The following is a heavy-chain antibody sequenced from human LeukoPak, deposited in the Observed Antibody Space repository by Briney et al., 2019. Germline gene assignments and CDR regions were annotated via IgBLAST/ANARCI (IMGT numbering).Heavy chain of an antibody. CDR2: IRSKANSYAT. CDR3: TRRTVAGNYYYMDV. D-gene: IGHD6-19*01. V-gene: IGHV3-73*01. Sequence: GGSLKLSCAASGFTFSVFAMHWVRQASGKGREWVGRIRSKANSYATTYAASVKGRFTIFRDDSKNTAYLQMNSLKTEDTAVYYCTRRTVAGNYYYMDVWGKGTTVTVSS. J-gene: IGHJ6*03. CDR1: GFTFSVFA.